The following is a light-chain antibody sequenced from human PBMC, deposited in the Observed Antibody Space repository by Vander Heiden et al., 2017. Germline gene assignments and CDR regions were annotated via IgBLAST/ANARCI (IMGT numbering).Light chain of an antibody. CDR3: QQYSSSPT. V-gene: IGKV3-20*01. CDR1: QSVSSSY. J-gene: IGKJ1*01. CDR2: GAS. Sequence: DIVFTQSPCILSLSPGERATLSCRASQSVSSSYLAWYQQKPGQAPRLLIYGASSRATGIPDRFSGSGSGTDFTLTISRLEPEDFAVYYCQQYSSSPTFGQGTKVEIK.